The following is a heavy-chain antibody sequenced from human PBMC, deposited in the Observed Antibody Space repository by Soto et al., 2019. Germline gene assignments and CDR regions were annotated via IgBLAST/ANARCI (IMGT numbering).Heavy chain of an antibody. J-gene: IGHJ4*02. CDR2: IYYSGST. V-gene: IGHV4-59*01. D-gene: IGHD1-26*01. CDR1: GGSINNYY. Sequence: PGETLSLTCTVSGGSINNYYWSWIRQPPGKGLEWIGYIYYSGSTNYNPSLKSRVTISVDTSKNQFSLKLSSVTAADTAVYYCARRYGGNFDYWGQGTLVTVSS. CDR3: ARRYGGNFDY.